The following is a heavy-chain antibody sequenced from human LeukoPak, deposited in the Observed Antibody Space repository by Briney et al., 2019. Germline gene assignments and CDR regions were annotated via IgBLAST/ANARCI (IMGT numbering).Heavy chain of an antibody. J-gene: IGHJ5*02. Sequence: SETLSLTCTVSVGFISSYYWSCIRQPAGKGLEWIGRIYTSGSTNYNPSLKSRVTMSVDTSKNQFSLKLSSVSAADTAVYYYARVGVGATKSNFFDPWGQGTLVTVS. CDR2: IYTSGST. CDR3: ARVGVGATKSNFFDP. CDR1: VGFISSYY. V-gene: IGHV4-4*07. D-gene: IGHD1-26*01.